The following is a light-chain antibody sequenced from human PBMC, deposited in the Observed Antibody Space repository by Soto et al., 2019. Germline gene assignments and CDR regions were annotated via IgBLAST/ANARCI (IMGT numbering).Light chain of an antibody. CDR2: EVS. Sequence: QSALTQPASVSGSPGQSITISCTGTSSDVGGYNYVSWYQQHPGKAPKLMIYEVSNRPSGVSNRFSGSKSGNTASLTISGPQAEDEADYYCSSYTSTSSPYVFGAGTKVTV. CDR3: SSYTSTSSPYV. J-gene: IGLJ1*01. V-gene: IGLV2-14*01. CDR1: SSDVGGYNY.